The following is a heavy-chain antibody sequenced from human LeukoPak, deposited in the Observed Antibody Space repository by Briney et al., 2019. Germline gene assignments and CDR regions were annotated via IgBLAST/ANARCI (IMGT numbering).Heavy chain of an antibody. J-gene: IGHJ4*02. CDR1: GFTVDSNY. CDR3: ARGDDSGYYDYFDY. CDR2: IYTGGNT. D-gene: IGHD3-22*01. V-gene: IGHV3-53*01. Sequence: GGSLRLSCAASGFTVDSNYLSWVRQAPGKGLEWVSIIYTGGNTYYAASVKGRFTISRDSSKNTVFLHMNSLRAEDTAMYYCARGDDSGYYDYFDYWGQGALVTVSS.